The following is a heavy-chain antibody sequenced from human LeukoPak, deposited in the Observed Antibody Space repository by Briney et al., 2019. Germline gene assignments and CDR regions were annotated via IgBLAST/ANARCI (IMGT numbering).Heavy chain of an antibody. Sequence: GRSLRLSCAASGFLFSSYAMHWVRQAPGKGLEWVAVISYDGSNKYYADSVKGRFTISRDNSKNTLYLQMNSLRAEDTAVYYCARGVEVAGNPPDYWGQGTLVTVSS. CDR1: GFLFSSYA. CDR3: ARGVEVAGNPPDY. D-gene: IGHD6-19*01. CDR2: ISYDGSNK. J-gene: IGHJ4*02. V-gene: IGHV3-30*04.